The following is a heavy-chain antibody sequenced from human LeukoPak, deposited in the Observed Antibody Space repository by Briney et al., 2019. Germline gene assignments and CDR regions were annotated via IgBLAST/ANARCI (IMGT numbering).Heavy chain of an antibody. J-gene: IGHJ4*02. CDR1: GFTFSSYS. Sequence: GGSLRLSCAASGFTFSSYSMNWVRQAPGKGLEWVSYISSSSSTIYYADSVKGRFTIPRDNAKNSLYLQMNSLRAEDTAVYYCARSPHYDFWSGYYTGGDYWGQGTLVTVSS. D-gene: IGHD3-3*01. CDR3: ARSPHYDFWSGYYTGGDY. CDR2: ISSSSSTI. V-gene: IGHV3-48*04.